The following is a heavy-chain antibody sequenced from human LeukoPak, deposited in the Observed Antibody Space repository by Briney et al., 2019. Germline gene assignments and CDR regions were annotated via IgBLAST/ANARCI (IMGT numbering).Heavy chain of an antibody. V-gene: IGHV1-69*13. CDR1: GGTFSSYA. Sequence: GASVKVSCKASGGTFSSYAISWVRQAPGQGLEWMGGIIPIFGTANYAQKFQGRATITADESTSTAYMELSSLRSEDTAVYYCANLEDSSGWYKSQRDDYWGQGTLVTVSS. CDR3: ANLEDSSGWYKSQRDDY. J-gene: IGHJ4*02. CDR2: IIPIFGTA. D-gene: IGHD6-19*01.